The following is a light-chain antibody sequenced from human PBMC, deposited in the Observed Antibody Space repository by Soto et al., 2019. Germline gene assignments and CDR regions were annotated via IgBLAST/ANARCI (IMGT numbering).Light chain of an antibody. CDR2: DAS. Sequence: DVQMTQSPSSLSASVGDRVTITCRASQNISRYLIWYQQKPGKAPNLLIYDASTLQSGVPSRFSGSGSGTNFTLTISSLQSEVFATYYCQQSYNTPRAFGQGTKVEIK. CDR1: QNISRY. CDR3: QQSYNTPRA. J-gene: IGKJ1*01. V-gene: IGKV1-39*01.